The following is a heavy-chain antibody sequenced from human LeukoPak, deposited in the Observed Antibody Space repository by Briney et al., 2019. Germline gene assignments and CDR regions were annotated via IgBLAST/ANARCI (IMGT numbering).Heavy chain of an antibody. CDR1: GFTFNSYS. D-gene: IGHD1-26*01. CDR3: ARAGGSYQVFDY. J-gene: IGHJ4*02. CDR2: ITSSSGTI. Sequence: GGSLRLSCAASGFTFNSYSMNWVRQAPGKGLEWVSYITSSSGTIYYADSVKGRFTISRDNAKNSLYLQMNSLRAEDTAVYYCARAGGSYQVFDYWGQGTLVTVSS. V-gene: IGHV3-48*01.